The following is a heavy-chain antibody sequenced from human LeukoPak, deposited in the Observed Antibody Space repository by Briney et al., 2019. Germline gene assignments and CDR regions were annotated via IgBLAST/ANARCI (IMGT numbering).Heavy chain of an antibody. J-gene: IGHJ5*02. CDR3: ARDGGGP. Sequence: PSQTLSLTCTVSVGSISSGDYYWNWIRQPPGKGLEWIGNIYHRGSRFYNPSLKSRLTILVDTSKNQFSLNLSSVTAADTAVYYCARDGGGPWGQGTLVTVSS. CDR1: VGSISSGDYY. D-gene: IGHD3-16*01. V-gene: IGHV4-30-4*01. CDR2: IYHRGSR.